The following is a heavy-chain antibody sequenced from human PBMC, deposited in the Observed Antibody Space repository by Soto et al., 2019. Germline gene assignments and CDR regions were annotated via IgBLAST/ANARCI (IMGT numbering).Heavy chain of an antibody. CDR3: ARKAYYDFWSGYSNGMDV. V-gene: IGHV3-30-3*01. CDR1: GFTFSSYA. D-gene: IGHD3-3*01. J-gene: IGHJ6*02. CDR2: ISYDGSNK. Sequence: GGSLRLSCAASGFTFSSYAMHWVRQAPGKGLEWVAVISYDGSNKYYADSVKGRFTISRDNSKSTLYLQMNSLRAEDTDVYYCARKAYYDFWSGYSNGMDVWGQGTTVTVSS.